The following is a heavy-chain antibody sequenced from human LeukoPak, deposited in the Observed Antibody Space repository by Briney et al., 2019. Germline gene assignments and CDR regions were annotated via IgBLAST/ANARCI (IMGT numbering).Heavy chain of an antibody. CDR2: IWYDGSNK. D-gene: IGHD3-10*01. CDR1: GFTFSSYG. Sequence: GGSLRLSCAASGFTFSSYGMHWVRQAPGKGLEWVAVIWYDGSNKYYADSVKGRFTISRDNSKNTLYLQMNSLRAEDTAVYYCARDRGYGSGSYFFYYYGMDVWGKGTTVTVSS. J-gene: IGHJ6*04. V-gene: IGHV3-33*01. CDR3: ARDRGYGSGSYFFYYYGMDV.